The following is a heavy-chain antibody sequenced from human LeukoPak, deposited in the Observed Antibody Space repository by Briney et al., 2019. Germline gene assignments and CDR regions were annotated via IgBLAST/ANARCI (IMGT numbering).Heavy chain of an antibody. CDR3: ARGFPFKYDSSGYYL. CDR2: INTNTGNP. D-gene: IGHD3-22*01. CDR1: GYSFTTYA. V-gene: IGHV7-4-1*02. J-gene: IGHJ5*02. Sequence: ASVKVSCKASGYSFTTYAMNWVRQAPGQGLEWMGWINTNTGNPAYAQGFTGRFVFSLDTSVSTAYLQISSLKAEDTAVYYCARGFPFKYDSSGYYLWGQGTLVTVSS.